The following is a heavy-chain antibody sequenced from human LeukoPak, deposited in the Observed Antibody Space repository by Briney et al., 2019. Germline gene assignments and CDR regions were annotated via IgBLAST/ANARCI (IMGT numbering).Heavy chain of an antibody. CDR1: GGSISSYY. J-gene: IGHJ4*02. CDR2: IYYSGST. D-gene: IGHD4-17*01. Sequence: PSETLSLTCTVSGGSISSYYWSWIRQPPGKGLEWIGYIYYSGSTNYNPSLKSRVTISVDTSKNQFSLKLSSVTAADTAVYYCARGGAVTRQFDYWGQGTLVTVSS. CDR3: ARGGAVTRQFDY. V-gene: IGHV4-59*12.